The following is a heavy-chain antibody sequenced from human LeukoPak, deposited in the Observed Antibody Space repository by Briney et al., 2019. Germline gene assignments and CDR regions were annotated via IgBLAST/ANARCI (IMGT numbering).Heavy chain of an antibody. J-gene: IGHJ5*02. CDR2: ISYDGSNK. D-gene: IGHD3-9*01. CDR1: GFTFSSYA. V-gene: IGHV3-30-3*01. Sequence: GRSLRLSCAASGFTFSSYAMHGVGQAPGKGLEGVAVISYDGSNKYYADSVKGRFTISRDNSKNTLYLQMNSLRAEDTAVYYCARGGARLVLYRGFDPWGQGTLVTVSS. CDR3: ARGGARLVLYRGFDP.